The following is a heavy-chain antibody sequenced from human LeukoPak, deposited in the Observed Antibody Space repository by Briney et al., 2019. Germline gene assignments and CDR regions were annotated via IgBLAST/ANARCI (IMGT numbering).Heavy chain of an antibody. Sequence: PGGSLRLSCAASGFTFSNAWMSWVRQAPGKGLEWVGRIKSKTEGGATDYAAPVKGRFTISRDDSKNTLYLQMNSLKTEDTAVYYCTARAYYYYYMDVWGKGTTVTVSS. J-gene: IGHJ6*03. CDR3: TARAYYYYYMDV. CDR2: IKSKTEGGAT. V-gene: IGHV3-15*01. CDR1: GFTFSNAW.